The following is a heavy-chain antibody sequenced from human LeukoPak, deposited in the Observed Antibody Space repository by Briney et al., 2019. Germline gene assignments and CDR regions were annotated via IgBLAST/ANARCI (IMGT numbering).Heavy chain of an antibody. D-gene: IGHD5-18*01. J-gene: IGHJ4*02. CDR2: ISSSSSYI. V-gene: IGHV3-21*01. CDR3: ARDSRGYSYGYDNYFDY. Sequence: GGSLRLSCAASGFTFSSYSMNWVRQAPGKGLEWVSSISSSSSYIYYADSVKGRFTISRDNAKNSLYLQMNSLRAEGTAVYYCARDSRGYSYGYDNYFDYWGQGTLVTVSS. CDR1: GFTFSSYS.